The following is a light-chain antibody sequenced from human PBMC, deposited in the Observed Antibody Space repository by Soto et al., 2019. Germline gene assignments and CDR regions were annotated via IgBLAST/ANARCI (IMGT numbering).Light chain of an antibody. J-gene: IGLJ7*01. Sequence: QSVLTQPRSVSGSPGQSVTISCTGTSSDVGGYDYVSWYQQHPGKAPKLMIYDVIKRPSGVPDRFSGSNSGNTASLTISGLQDEDESDYYCCSYAGRYTWVFGGGTQLTVL. CDR1: SSDVGGYDY. V-gene: IGLV2-11*01. CDR3: CSYAGRYTWV. CDR2: DVI.